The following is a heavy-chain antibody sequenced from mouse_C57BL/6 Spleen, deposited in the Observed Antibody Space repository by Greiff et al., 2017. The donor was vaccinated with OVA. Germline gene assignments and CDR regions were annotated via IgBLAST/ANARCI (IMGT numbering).Heavy chain of an antibody. Sequence: EVKLMESGGGLVKPGGSLKLSCAASGFTFSSYTMSWVRQTPEKRLEWVATISGGGGNTYYPDSVKGRFTISRDNAKDTLYLKVSSLRSEDTALYYCAKREYYNSSSLYYFDYWGQGTTLTVSS. J-gene: IGHJ2*01. CDR2: ISGGGGNT. V-gene: IGHV5-9*01. CDR3: AKREYYNSSSLYYFDY. D-gene: IGHD1-1*01. CDR1: GFTFSSYT.